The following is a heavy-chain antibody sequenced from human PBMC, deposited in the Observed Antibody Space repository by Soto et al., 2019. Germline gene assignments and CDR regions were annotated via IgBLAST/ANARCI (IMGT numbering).Heavy chain of an antibody. Sequence: EVQLLDSGGGLVQPGGSLRLSCAASGFTFSNYAMSWVRQAPGKGLEWVSGISGSGTYTYYADSVKGRFTISRDNSKNTLYLQMNTLRAEDTAIYYCAKDRAYSSSKDAFDIWGQGKVVTVSS. J-gene: IGHJ3*02. CDR1: GFTFSNYA. CDR2: ISGSGTYT. D-gene: IGHD6-13*01. CDR3: AKDRAYSSSKDAFDI. V-gene: IGHV3-23*01.